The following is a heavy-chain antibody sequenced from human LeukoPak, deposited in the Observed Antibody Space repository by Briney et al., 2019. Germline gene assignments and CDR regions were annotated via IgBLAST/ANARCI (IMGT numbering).Heavy chain of an antibody. J-gene: IGHJ3*02. CDR2: ISGSGGIT. D-gene: IGHD5-18*01. CDR1: GFTFSSYA. CDR3: ARVWDTAMANDAFDI. Sequence: PGGSLRLSCAASGFTFSSYAMSWVRQAPGKGLEWVSGISGSGGITYYADSVKGRFTISRDNSKNTLYLQVSSLRAEDTAVYYCARVWDTAMANDAFDIWGQGTMVTVSS. V-gene: IGHV3-23*01.